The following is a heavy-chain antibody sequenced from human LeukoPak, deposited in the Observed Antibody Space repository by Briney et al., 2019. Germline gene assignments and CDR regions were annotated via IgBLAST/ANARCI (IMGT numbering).Heavy chain of an antibody. CDR2: IKGDGIST. Sequence: QSGGSLRLSCAASGFDFSSNWMHWVRHVPGQGLVWVSRIKGDGISTNYADSVKGRFTISRDIAKNTLYLQMNSLRAEDTGVYYCAKDHYWSIDYWGRGTLVTVSS. CDR3: AKDHYWSIDY. J-gene: IGHJ4*02. CDR1: GFDFSSNW. V-gene: IGHV3-74*01. D-gene: IGHD3-3*01.